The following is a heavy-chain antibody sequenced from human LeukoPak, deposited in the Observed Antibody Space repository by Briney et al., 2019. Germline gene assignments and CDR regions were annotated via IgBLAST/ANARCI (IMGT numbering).Heavy chain of an antibody. J-gene: IGHJ6*03. CDR2: MNPNSGNT. V-gene: IGHV1-8*03. CDR1: GYTLTSYD. Sequence: ASVKVSCKASGYTLTSYDINWVRQATGQGLEWMGWMNPNSGNTGYAQKFQGRVTITRNTSISTAYMELSSLRSEDTAVYYCARAITMVRGVIDWYYYYMDVWGKGTTVTVSS. CDR3: ARAITMVRGVIDWYYYYMDV. D-gene: IGHD3-10*01.